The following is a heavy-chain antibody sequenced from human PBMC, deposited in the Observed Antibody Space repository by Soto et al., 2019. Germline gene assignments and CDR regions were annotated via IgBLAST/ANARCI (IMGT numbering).Heavy chain of an antibody. Sequence: QVQLVQSGAEVKKPGSSVKVSCRASGGTFNSYSIAWVRQVPGQGLEWMGTIIPILGIINYAQKFQGRVTITADESTNTAYMELSSLISEDSGVYYCAIDAWAASNWFDWFDPWGQGTLVTVSS. V-gene: IGHV1-69*04. CDR1: GGTFNSYS. CDR3: AIDAWAASNWFDWFDP. CDR2: IIPILGII. D-gene: IGHD3-10*01. J-gene: IGHJ5*02.